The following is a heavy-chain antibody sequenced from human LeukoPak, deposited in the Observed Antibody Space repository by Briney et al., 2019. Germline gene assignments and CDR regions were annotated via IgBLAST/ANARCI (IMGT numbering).Heavy chain of an antibody. J-gene: IGHJ5*02. CDR1: GYTFTSYD. D-gene: IGHD2-2*01. V-gene: IGHV1-8*01. Sequence: ASVKGSCKASGYTFTSYDINWVRQATGQGLEWMGWMNPNSGNTGYAQKFQGRITMTRNTSISTAYMELSSLRSEDTAVHYCARFLTHCSSTSCYLRGWFDPWGQGTLVTVSS. CDR2: MNPNSGNT. CDR3: ARFLTHCSSTSCYLRGWFDP.